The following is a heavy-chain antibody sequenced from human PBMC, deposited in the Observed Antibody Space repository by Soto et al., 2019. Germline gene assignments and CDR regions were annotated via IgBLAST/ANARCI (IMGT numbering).Heavy chain of an antibody. V-gene: IGHV4-4*07. J-gene: IGHJ5*02. Sequence: PSETLSLTCTVSGGSISTYYWSWIRQSAAKGLEWIGRIYPSGSANYNPSLKGRVTMSLDTSKNQFSLKVSSVTAADTAVYYCARDRTAAGPSNWFDPWGQGTLVTVSS. CDR2: IYPSGSA. D-gene: IGHD6-13*01. CDR1: GGSISTYY. CDR3: ARDRTAAGPSNWFDP.